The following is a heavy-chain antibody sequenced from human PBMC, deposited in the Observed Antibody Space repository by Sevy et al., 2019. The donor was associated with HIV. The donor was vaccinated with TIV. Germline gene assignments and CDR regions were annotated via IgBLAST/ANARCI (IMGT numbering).Heavy chain of an antibody. CDR2: ISYDGNNK. J-gene: IGHJ5*02. CDR1: GFTFSTYA. V-gene: IGHV3-30-3*01. Sequence: GGSLRLSCAASGFTFSTYALHWVRQAPGKGLEWVALISYDGNNKYYADSVKGRFTISRDNSKNTLYLQMNSLRAEDTAVYYCAKDGGWDATGNWFDPWGQGTLVTVSS. D-gene: IGHD3-16*01. CDR3: AKDGGWDATGNWFDP.